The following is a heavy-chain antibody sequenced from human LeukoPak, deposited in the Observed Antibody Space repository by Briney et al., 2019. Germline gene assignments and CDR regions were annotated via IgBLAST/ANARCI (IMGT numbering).Heavy chain of an antibody. CDR1: GCTFSSYA. Sequence: SVKVSCKASGCTFSSYAISWVRQAPGQGLEWMGGIIPIFGTANYAQKFQGRVTITADKSTSTAYMELSSLRSEDTAVYCCARDQADILTGYYTPPEYYYSGMDVWGKGTTVTVSS. V-gene: IGHV1-69*06. CDR2: IIPIFGTA. CDR3: ARDQADILTGYYTPPEYYYSGMDV. J-gene: IGHJ6*04. D-gene: IGHD3-9*01.